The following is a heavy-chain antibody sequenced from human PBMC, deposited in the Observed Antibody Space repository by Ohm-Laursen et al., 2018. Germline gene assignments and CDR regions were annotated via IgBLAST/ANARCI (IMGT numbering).Heavy chain of an antibody. V-gene: IGHV3-48*03. Sequence: SLRLSCAASGFTFSDYEMNWIRQAPEKGLEWASYISSSGSHIYYADSVKGRFTISRDNAKNSLYLQMNSLRAEDTAVYYCARGYLWQQDAFDVWGQGTVVTVSS. J-gene: IGHJ3*01. D-gene: IGHD6-13*01. CDR2: ISSSGSHI. CDR1: GFTFSDYE. CDR3: ARGYLWQQDAFDV.